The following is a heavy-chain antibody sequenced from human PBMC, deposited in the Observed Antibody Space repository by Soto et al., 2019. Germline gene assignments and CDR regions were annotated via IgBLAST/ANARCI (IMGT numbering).Heavy chain of an antibody. D-gene: IGHD6-13*01. J-gene: IGHJ4*02. Sequence: PGESLKISCKGSGYSFSTYWIGWVRQMPGKGLDWMGLIYPGDSDTRYSPPFQGQVTISVDKSISTAYLQWSSLKASDTAMYYCARHLRGSSWYVADYWGQGTLVTVSS. CDR2: IYPGDSDT. CDR1: GYSFSTYW. V-gene: IGHV5-51*01. CDR3: ARHLRGSSWYVADY.